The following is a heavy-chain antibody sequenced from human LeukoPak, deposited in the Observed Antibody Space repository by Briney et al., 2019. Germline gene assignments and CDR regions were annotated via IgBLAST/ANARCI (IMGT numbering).Heavy chain of an antibody. CDR2: ISYDGSNK. Sequence: PGGSLRLSCAASGFTFSSYAMHWVRQAPGKGLEWVAVISYDGSNKYYADSVKGRFTIPRDNSKNTLYLQMNSLRAEDTAVYYCARDLIVVVVAATRYYYYGMDVWGQGTTVTVSS. J-gene: IGHJ6*02. V-gene: IGHV3-30-3*01. CDR3: ARDLIVVVVAATRYYYYGMDV. CDR1: GFTFSSYA. D-gene: IGHD2-15*01.